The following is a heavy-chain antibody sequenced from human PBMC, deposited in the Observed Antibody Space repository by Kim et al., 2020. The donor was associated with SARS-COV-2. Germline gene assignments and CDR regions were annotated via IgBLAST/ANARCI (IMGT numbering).Heavy chain of an antibody. CDR3: AVMVYATIGYWFDR. V-gene: IGHV4-31*02. D-gene: IGHD2-8*01. Sequence: NPSLKSRVTISVDTSKNQFSLKLSSVTAADTAVYYCAVMVYATIGYWFDRWGQGTLVTVSS. J-gene: IGHJ5*02.